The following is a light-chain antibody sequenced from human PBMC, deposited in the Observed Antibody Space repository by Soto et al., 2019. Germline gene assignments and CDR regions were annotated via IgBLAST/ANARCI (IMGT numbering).Light chain of an antibody. CDR1: QGVGGW. J-gene: IGKJ3*01. Sequence: IQITQSPSSVSASVGDRFTMAFLSSQGVGGWLAWYQQKPGKVPKLLIYATSSLHSGVPSRFSGSGSGTDFTLSISSLQPEDFATYYCQQTHSLPLSFGPGTKVDIK. V-gene: IGKV1-12*01. CDR3: QQTHSLPLS. CDR2: ATS.